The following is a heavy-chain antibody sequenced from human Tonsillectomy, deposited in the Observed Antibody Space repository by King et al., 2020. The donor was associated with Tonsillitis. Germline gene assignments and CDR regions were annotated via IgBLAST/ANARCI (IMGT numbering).Heavy chain of an antibody. CDR1: GGTFSSYA. CDR3: ARDPRWGGLDAFDI. Sequence: QLVQSGAEVKKPGSSVKVSCKASGGTFSSYAISWVRQAPGQGLEWMGRIIPIIGIANYAQKFQGRVTITADKSTSTAYMELSSLRSEETAVYYSARDPRWGGLDAFDIWGQGTMVTVSS. D-gene: IGHD3-16*01. J-gene: IGHJ3*02. V-gene: IGHV1-69*04. CDR2: IIPIIGIA.